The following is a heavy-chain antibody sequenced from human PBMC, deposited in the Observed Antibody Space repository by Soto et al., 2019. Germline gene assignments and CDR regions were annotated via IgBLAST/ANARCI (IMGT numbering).Heavy chain of an antibody. J-gene: IGHJ6*02. Sequence: EVQLVESGGGLVKPGGSLRLSCAASEFTFSDYSMNWVRQAPGKGLEWVSSISSSYSYIYYADSVKGRFTISRDNAKNSLYLQMNSLRAEDTAVYFCARGVRGSGWSTMNYYYYGMDVWGQGTTVTVSS. CDR2: ISSSYSYI. V-gene: IGHV3-21*06. CDR1: EFTFSDYS. CDR3: ARGVRGSGWSTMNYYYYGMDV. D-gene: IGHD6-19*01.